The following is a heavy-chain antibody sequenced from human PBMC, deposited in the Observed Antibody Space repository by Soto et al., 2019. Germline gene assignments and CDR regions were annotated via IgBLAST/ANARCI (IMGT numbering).Heavy chain of an antibody. CDR2: INHSGST. CDR3: ASLYCSSTSCRRLGENWFDP. CDR1: GGSFSGYY. V-gene: IGHV4-34*01. J-gene: IGHJ5*02. Sequence: QVQLQQWGAGLLKPSETLSLTCAVYGGSFSGYYWSWIRQPPGKGLEWIGEINHSGSTNSNPSLKSRVTIAVDTAKNQVSRKLSSVTAADTAVYYCASLYCSSTSCRRLGENWFDPWGQGTLVTVSS. D-gene: IGHD2-2*01.